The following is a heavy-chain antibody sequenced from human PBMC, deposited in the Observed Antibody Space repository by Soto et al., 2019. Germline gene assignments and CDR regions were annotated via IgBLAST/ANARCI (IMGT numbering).Heavy chain of an antibody. V-gene: IGHV3-30*18. CDR3: AKLDGRWFDP. Sequence: GGSLRLSCAASGFTFSSYGMHWVRQAPGKGLEWVAVISYDGSNKYYADSVKGRFTISRDNSKNTLYLQMNSLRAEDTAVYYCAKLDGRWFDPWGQGTLVTVSS. D-gene: IGHD3-9*01. CDR2: ISYDGSNK. J-gene: IGHJ5*02. CDR1: GFTFSSYG.